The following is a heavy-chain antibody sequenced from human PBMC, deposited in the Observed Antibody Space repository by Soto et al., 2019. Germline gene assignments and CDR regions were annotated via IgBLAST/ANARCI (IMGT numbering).Heavy chain of an antibody. CDR3: ARDSAAAIVIGNYYYYYGMDV. CDR2: TYYRSKWYN. CDR1: GDSVSSNSAA. V-gene: IGHV6-1*01. D-gene: IGHD2-2*02. J-gene: IGHJ6*04. Sequence: PSQTLSLTCAISGDSVSSNSAAWNWIRQSPSRGLEWLGRTYYRSKWYNDYAVSVKSRITINPDTSKNQFSLQLNSVTPEDTAVYYCARDSAAAIVIGNYYYYYGMDVWGKGTTVTVSS.